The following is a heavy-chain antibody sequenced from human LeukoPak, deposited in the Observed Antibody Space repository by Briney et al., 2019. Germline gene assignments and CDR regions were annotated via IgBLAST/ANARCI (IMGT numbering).Heavy chain of an antibody. CDR2: ISAYNGNT. CDR1: GYTFTSYG. J-gene: IGHJ4*02. Sequence: ASVKVSCKASGYTFTSYGISWVRQAPGQGLEWMGWISAYNGNTNYAQKLQGRVTMTTDTSTSTAYMELRSLRSDDTAVYYCATGRPRIAAAGTDYWGQGTLVTVSS. V-gene: IGHV1-18*04. D-gene: IGHD6-13*01. CDR3: ATGRPRIAAAGTDY.